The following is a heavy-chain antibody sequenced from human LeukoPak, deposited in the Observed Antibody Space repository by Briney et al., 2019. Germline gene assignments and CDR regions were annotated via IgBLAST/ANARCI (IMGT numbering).Heavy chain of an antibody. D-gene: IGHD3-22*01. Sequence: GGSLRLSCAASGFTFSSYSMNWVRQAPGKGLEWVSSISSSSGYIYYADSVKGRFTISRDTAKNSLYMQMNSLRAEGTAVYYCARWDSSGSWAFDIWGQGTMVTVSS. CDR3: ARWDSSGSWAFDI. CDR1: GFTFSSYS. CDR2: ISSSSGYI. J-gene: IGHJ3*02. V-gene: IGHV3-21*01.